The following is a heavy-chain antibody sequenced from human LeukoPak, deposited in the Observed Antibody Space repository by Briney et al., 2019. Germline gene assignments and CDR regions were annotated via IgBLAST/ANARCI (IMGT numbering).Heavy chain of an antibody. CDR1: GFTLDDYA. D-gene: IGHD1-26*01. V-gene: IGHV3-9*01. Sequence: PGRSLRLSCAASGFTLDDYAMHWVRQAPGKGLEWVSGINWNSGSIGYADSVKGRFTISRDNAKISLYLQMNSLRTEDTALYYCAKDVGPSGATIFEYWGQGTLVTVSS. CDR2: INWNSGSI. CDR3: AKDVGPSGATIFEY. J-gene: IGHJ4*02.